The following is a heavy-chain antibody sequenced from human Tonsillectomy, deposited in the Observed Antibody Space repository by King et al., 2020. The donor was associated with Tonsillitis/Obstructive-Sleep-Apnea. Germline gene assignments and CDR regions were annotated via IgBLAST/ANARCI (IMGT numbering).Heavy chain of an antibody. D-gene: IGHD5-18*01. Sequence: QLQESGPGLVKPSETLSLTCTVSGGSISSYYWSWIRQPPGKGLEWIGYIYYSGSTNYNPSLKSRVTISVDTAKNQFSLRRSSVTAADTAVYYCARELLDSYGPNWFDPWGQGTLVTVSS. J-gene: IGHJ5*02. CDR1: GGSISSYY. CDR2: IYYSGST. CDR3: ARELLDSYGPNWFDP. V-gene: IGHV4-59*01.